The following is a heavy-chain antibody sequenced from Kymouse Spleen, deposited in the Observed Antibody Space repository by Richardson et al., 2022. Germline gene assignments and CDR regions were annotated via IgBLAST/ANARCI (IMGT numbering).Heavy chain of an antibody. D-gene: IGHD3-3*01. V-gene: IGHV3-30*18. J-gene: IGHJ4*02. CDR3: AKALRFLEWLLCDY. CDR2: ISYDGSNK. Sequence: QVQLVESGGGVVQPGRSLRLSCAASGFTFSSYGMHWVRQAPGKGLEWVAVISYDGSNKYYADSVKGRFTISRDNSKNTLYLQMNSLRAEDTAVYYCAKALRFLEWLLCDYWGQGTLVTVSS. CDR1: GFTFSSYG.